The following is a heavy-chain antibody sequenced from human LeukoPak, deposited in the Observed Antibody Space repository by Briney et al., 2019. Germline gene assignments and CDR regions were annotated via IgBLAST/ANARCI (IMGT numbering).Heavy chain of an antibody. CDR3: ARAGEDTTSFDP. Sequence: SEPLSLTCAFSGGSISSGGYSGRWIRQPPGEGLERIGYIYHSGSTYYNPSLKSRVTISVDRSKTQFSLKLSSVTAADTAVYYCARAGEDTTSFDPWGQGALVTVSS. V-gene: IGHV4-30-2*01. J-gene: IGHJ5*02. D-gene: IGHD3-16*01. CDR2: IYHSGST. CDR1: GGSISSGGYS.